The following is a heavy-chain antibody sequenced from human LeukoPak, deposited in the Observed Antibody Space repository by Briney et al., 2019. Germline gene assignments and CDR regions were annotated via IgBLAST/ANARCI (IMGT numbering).Heavy chain of an antibody. Sequence: GGSLRLSCAASGFTVSSNYMSWVRQAPGKGLEWVSVIYSGGSTYYADSVKGRFTISRDNSKNTLYLQMNSLRAEDTAVYYCAKDIYPQYYYDSSGYSTFDYWGQGTLVTVSS. CDR1: GFTVSSNY. D-gene: IGHD3-22*01. CDR3: AKDIYPQYYYDSSGYSTFDY. CDR2: IYSGGST. V-gene: IGHV3-53*01. J-gene: IGHJ4*02.